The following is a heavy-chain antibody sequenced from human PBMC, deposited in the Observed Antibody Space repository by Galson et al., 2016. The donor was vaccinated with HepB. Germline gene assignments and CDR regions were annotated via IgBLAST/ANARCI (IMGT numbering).Heavy chain of an antibody. V-gene: IGHV4-34*01. CDR1: NGSLSDNY. CDR2: INHRGST. Sequence: SETLSLTCGVYNGSLSDNYWTWIRQPPGRGLEWIAEINHRGSTNYNPSLRSRVTISVDTSKNQLSLRLTSATAADTAVYFCTRVTVGRYGPQGTFDVWGQGTLVTVSS. J-gene: IGHJ3*01. D-gene: IGHD3-16*01. CDR3: TRVTVGRYGPQGTFDV.